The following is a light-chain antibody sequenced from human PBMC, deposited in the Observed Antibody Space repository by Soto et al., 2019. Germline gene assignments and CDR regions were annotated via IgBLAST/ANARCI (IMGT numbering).Light chain of an antibody. CDR3: SSYTSSSTFV. J-gene: IGLJ1*01. V-gene: IGLV2-14*01. Sequence: QSALTQPASVSGSPGQWITISCTGTSSDAGGYNYVSWYQQHPGKAPKLMIYEVSNRPSGVSNRFSGSKSGNTASLTISGLQAEDEADYYCSSYTSSSTFVFGTGTKLTVL. CDR1: SSDAGGYNY. CDR2: EVS.